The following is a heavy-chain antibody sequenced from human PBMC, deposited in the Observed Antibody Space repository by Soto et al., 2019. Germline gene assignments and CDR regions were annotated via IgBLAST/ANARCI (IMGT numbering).Heavy chain of an antibody. J-gene: IGHJ4*02. D-gene: IGHD6-19*01. V-gene: IGHV3-64D*08. Sequence: PGGSLRLSCSASGFTFSSYAMHWVRQAPGKGLEYVSAISSNGGSTYYADSVKGRFTISRDNSKNTLYLQMSSLRAEDTAVYYCVRVFGQQWLVPADYWGQGTLVTVSS. CDR1: GFTFSSYA. CDR2: ISSNGGST. CDR3: VRVFGQQWLVPADY.